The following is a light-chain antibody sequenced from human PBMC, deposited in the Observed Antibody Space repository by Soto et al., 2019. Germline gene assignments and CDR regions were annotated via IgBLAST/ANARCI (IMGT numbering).Light chain of an antibody. Sequence: QSVLTQPPSVSGTPGQRVTISCSGSISNIGNNYVYWFQQLPGTAPKVLSNRNDQRPSGVPDRFSGSKSGTSASLAISGLRSEDEAEYYCAAWDDTVRSHVSGTGTKRTVL. CDR2: RND. CDR1: ISNIGNNY. J-gene: IGLJ1*01. CDR3: AAWDDTVRSHV. V-gene: IGLV1-47*01.